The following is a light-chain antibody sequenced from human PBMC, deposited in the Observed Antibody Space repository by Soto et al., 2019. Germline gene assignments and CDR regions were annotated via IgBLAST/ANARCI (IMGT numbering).Light chain of an antibody. V-gene: IGKV1-39*01. CDR1: QSIRNY. Sequence: DIQMTQSPSSLSASVGDGVTITCRASQSIRNYLNWYQQKPGKAPKLLIYAASSLQSGVPSRFSGSGSGTDFTLTFSSLQPEDFATYYCQQSYSAPYTFGQGTKLEIK. CDR3: QQSYSAPYT. CDR2: AAS. J-gene: IGKJ2*01.